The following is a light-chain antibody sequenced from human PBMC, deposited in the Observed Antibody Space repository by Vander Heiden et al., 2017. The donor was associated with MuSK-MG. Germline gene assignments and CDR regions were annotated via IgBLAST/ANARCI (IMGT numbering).Light chain of an antibody. CDR1: QTIATY. CDR3: HGSDAIGRK. Sequence: DIQMTQAPSSLSASVGDRVTITCRASQTIATYLNWYQQKPGKGPKVMIYGASNLQSRVPSRFSGRASATYFTLTMSMLQPEHVATYYSHGSDAIGRKFGQGTKVEIK. CDR2: GAS. J-gene: IGKJ1*01. V-gene: IGKV1-39*01.